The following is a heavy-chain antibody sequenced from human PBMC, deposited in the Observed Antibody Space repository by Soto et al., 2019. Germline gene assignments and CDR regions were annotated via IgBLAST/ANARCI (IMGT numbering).Heavy chain of an antibody. J-gene: IGHJ4*01. V-gene: IGHV4-38-2*02. D-gene: IGHD6-19*01. Sequence: SETLSLTCSVSGYSISSGSYWGWIRQPPGKGPEWIASIYRGGTTFYNPSLKRRITISVDTSNNQFSLRLGSVTAADTAVYYCAKAQAMVVAGSTFDYWGHGTLLTV. CDR1: GYSISSGSY. CDR2: IYRGGTT. CDR3: AKAQAMVVAGSTFDY.